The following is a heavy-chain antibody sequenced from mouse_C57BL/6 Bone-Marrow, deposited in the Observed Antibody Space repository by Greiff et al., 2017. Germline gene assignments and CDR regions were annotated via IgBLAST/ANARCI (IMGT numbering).Heavy chain of an antibody. D-gene: IGHD2-3*01. CDR3: ARGLLGSWFAY. V-gene: IGHV1-59*01. CDR1: GYTFTSYW. CDR2: IDPSESYT. J-gene: IGHJ3*01. Sequence: QVQLQQPGAELVRPGTSVKLSCKASGYTFTSYWMHWVKQRPGQGLEWIGVIDPSESYTNYNQKFKGKATLTVDTSSSTAYMQLSSLTSEDSAVYYCARGLLGSWFAYWGQGTLVTVSA.